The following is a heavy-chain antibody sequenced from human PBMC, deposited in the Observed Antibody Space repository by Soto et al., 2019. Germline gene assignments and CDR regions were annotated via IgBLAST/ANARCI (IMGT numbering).Heavy chain of an antibody. CDR2: IIPIFGKA. D-gene: IGHD6-19*01. CDR1: VGTFSSYA. Sequence: QVQLVQSGAEVNKPGSSVKVSCKASVGTFSSYAINWVRQAPGQGLEWMGGIIPIFGKADYAQKFQGRVTSTADESTSTAYMERSSLRSEDTAVYYCARAVAGGVYYYYGMDVWGQGPKVTVSS. J-gene: IGHJ6*02. CDR3: ARAVAGGVYYYYGMDV. V-gene: IGHV1-69*12.